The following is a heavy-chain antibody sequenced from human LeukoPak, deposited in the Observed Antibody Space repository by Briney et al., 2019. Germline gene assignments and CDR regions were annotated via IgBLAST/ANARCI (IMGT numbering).Heavy chain of an antibody. CDR1: GGTFSSYG. D-gene: IGHD3-10*01. CDR2: IIPLFGTP. J-gene: IGHJ4*02. CDR3: ARGSEVYGSGGTRTYYFDY. Sequence: SVNVSCKASGGTFSSYGLSWVRQAPGKWLESMGGIIPLFGTPNYAQKFQGRVTITADEFTSTVYMELISLRSEDTAVYYCARGSEVYGSGGTRTYYFDYWGQGTLVTVSS. V-gene: IGHV1-69*13.